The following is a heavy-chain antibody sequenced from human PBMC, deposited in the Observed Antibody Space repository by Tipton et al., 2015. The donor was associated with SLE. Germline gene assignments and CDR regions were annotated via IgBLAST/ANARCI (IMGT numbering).Heavy chain of an antibody. CDR2: IKQDGSEK. J-gene: IGHJ4*02. V-gene: IGHV3-7*01. CDR3: ARDRSSGWADY. CDR1: GFSFSDYE. D-gene: IGHD6-19*01. Sequence: SLRLSCAGSGFSFSDYEMHWVRQAPGKGLEWVANIKQDGSEKYYVDSVKGRFTISRDNAKNSLYLQMNSLRAEDTAVYYCARDRSSGWADYWGQGTLVTVSS.